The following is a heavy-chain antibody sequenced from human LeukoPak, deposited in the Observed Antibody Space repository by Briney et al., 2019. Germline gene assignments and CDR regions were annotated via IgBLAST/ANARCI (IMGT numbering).Heavy chain of an antibody. CDR3: ARGSSNLRHYFDY. D-gene: IGHD6-13*01. CDR2: INHSGST. V-gene: IGHV4-34*01. CDR1: GGSFSGYY. Sequence: SETLSLTCAVYGGSFSGYYWSWIRQPPGKGLEWIGEINHSGSTNYNPSLKSRVTISVDTSKNQFSLKLSSVTAADTAVYYCARGSSNLRHYFDYWGQGTLVTVSS. J-gene: IGHJ4*02.